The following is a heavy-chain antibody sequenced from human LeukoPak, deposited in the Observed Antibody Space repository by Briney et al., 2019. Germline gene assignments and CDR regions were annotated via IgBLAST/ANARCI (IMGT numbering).Heavy chain of an antibody. J-gene: IGHJ4*02. Sequence: SETLSLTCTVSGGSVRRGNYYWTWIRQPAGSGLEWIGRIYTSGTTDYNPSLRTRVTISVDASRNQFSLNLSSVTAADTAVYYCARGPALVVVPAAMGGYFDYWGQGTLVTVSS. CDR2: IYTSGTT. CDR3: ARGPALVVVPAAMGGYFDY. D-gene: IGHD2-2*01. CDR1: GGSVRRGNYY. V-gene: IGHV4-61*02.